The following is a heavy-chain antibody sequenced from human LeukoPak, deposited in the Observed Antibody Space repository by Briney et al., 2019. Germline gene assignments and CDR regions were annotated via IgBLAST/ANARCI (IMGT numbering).Heavy chain of an antibody. Sequence: PGGSLRLSCAASGFTFNSFAMSWVRQAPGKGLEWVSAISGSGGSTYYADSVKGRFTISRDNSKNTLYLQMNSLRAEDTAVYYCANIALFGVVINPSGYWGQGTLVTVSS. CDR1: GFTFNSFA. V-gene: IGHV3-23*01. CDR2: ISGSGGST. CDR3: ANIALFGVVINPSGY. J-gene: IGHJ4*02. D-gene: IGHD3-3*01.